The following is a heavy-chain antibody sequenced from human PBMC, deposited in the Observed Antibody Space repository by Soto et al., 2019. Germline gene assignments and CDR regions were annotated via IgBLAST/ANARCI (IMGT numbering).Heavy chain of an antibody. Sequence: QVQLVESGGGVVQPGRSLRLSCAASGFSFRSYGMHWVRQAPGKGLEWVAVISYDGSNEYYADSVKGRFSISRDNSKNTVYRQMYSLRAEDTAVYYCAKDGMWFGEVPFTWGQGTLVTVSS. CDR2: ISYDGSNE. J-gene: IGHJ4*02. V-gene: IGHV3-30*18. CDR3: AKDGMWFGEVPFT. CDR1: GFSFRSYG. D-gene: IGHD3-10*01.